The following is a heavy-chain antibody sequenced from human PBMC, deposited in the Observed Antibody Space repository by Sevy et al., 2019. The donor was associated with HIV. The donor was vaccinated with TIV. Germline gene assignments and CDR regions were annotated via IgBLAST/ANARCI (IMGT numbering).Heavy chain of an antibody. J-gene: IGHJ4*02. CDR3: AREGCTRPHDY. CDR2: LSFGCGKI. CDR1: GFNFNIYS. Sequence: GGSLRLSCAVSGFNFNIYSMSWVRQAPGKGLEWVSTLSFGCGKINYADSVKGRFIISRDDSKDTLYLQMNSVRAEDTAVYFCAREGCTRPHDYWGQGTLVTVSS. D-gene: IGHD2-8*01. V-gene: IGHV3-23*01.